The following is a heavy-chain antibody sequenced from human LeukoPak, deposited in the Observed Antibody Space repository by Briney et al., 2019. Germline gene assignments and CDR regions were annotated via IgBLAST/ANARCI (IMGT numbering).Heavy chain of an antibody. CDR2: ISSSSSYI. CDR3: ARDSPSYYVDTAMVMDYYMDV. CDR1: GFTVSSNY. D-gene: IGHD5-18*01. Sequence: PGGSLRLSCAASGFTVSSNYMSWVRQAPGKGLEWVSSISSSSSYIYYADSVKGRFTISRDNAKNSLYLQMNSLRAEDTAVYYCARDSPSYYVDTAMVMDYYMDVWGKGTTVTVSS. V-gene: IGHV3-21*01. J-gene: IGHJ6*03.